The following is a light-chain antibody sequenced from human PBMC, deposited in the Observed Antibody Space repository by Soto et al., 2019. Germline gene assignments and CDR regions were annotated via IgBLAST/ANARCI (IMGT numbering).Light chain of an antibody. CDR1: SXDVGGYNY. CDR2: EVS. Sequence: QSVLTQPDSVSGSPGQSITISCTGTSXDVGGYNYVSWYQQHPGKAPKLMIFEVSNRPSGVSNRFSGSKSANTASLTISGVQPEDDADYYCSTYRTSSRLYVFGTGTKVIVL. CDR3: STYRTSSRLYV. J-gene: IGLJ1*01. V-gene: IGLV2-14*01.